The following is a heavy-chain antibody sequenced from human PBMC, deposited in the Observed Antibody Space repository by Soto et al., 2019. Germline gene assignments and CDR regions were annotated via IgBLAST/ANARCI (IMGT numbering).Heavy chain of an antibody. J-gene: IGHJ4*02. CDR1: GGSISSGGYS. D-gene: IGHD3-22*01. CDR2: IYHSGST. Sequence: QLQLQESGSGLVKPSQTLSLTCAVSGGSISSGGYSWSWIRQPPGKGLEWIGYIYHSGSTYYNPSLKSRVTISVDRSKNQFSLELSSVTAADTAVYYCARGGVDYYDSSGYYFSPYYFHYWGQGTLVTVSS. CDR3: ARGGVDYYDSSGYYFSPYYFHY. V-gene: IGHV4-30-2*01.